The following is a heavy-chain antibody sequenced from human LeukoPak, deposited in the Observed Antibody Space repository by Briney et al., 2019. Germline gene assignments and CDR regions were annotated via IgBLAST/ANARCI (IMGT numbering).Heavy chain of an antibody. CDR2: INWNGGST. Sequence: PGGSLRLSCAASGFTFDDYGMSWVRQAPGKGLEWVFGINWNGGSTGYADSVKGRFTISRDNAKNSLYLQMNSLRAEDTALYFCARDTYYYDSSGYFDYWGQGTLVTVSS. D-gene: IGHD3-22*01. J-gene: IGHJ4*02. CDR3: ARDTYYYDSSGYFDY. V-gene: IGHV3-20*04. CDR1: GFTFDDYG.